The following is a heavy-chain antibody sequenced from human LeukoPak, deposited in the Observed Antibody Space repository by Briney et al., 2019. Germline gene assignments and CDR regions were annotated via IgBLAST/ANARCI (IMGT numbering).Heavy chain of an antibody. V-gene: IGHV3-53*01. D-gene: IGHD3-10*01. Sequence: PGGSLRLSCTTSVFTVSHNYMTWVRQAPGKGLEWVAVIHSGDSTYYADSVKSRFTISRDNSRNKVYLQMNNLRADDTALYFCARRDYGSGRTDYWGHGTLVTVSS. CDR1: VFTVSHNY. J-gene: IGHJ4*01. CDR2: IHSGDST. CDR3: ARRDYGSGRTDY.